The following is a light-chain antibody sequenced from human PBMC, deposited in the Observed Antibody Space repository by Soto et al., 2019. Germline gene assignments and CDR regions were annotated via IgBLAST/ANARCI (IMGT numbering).Light chain of an antibody. CDR2: STN. J-gene: IGLJ3*02. V-gene: IGLV8-61*01. CDR1: SGSVSTSYY. Sequence: QTVVTQEPSFSVSPGGTVTITCGLSSGSVSTSYYPSWYQQTPGTAPRTLIYSTNTRSSGVPDRFSGSILGNKAALTITGAQADDASDYYWVLYMGSGIYVFGGGTKLTVL. CDR3: VLYMGSGIYV.